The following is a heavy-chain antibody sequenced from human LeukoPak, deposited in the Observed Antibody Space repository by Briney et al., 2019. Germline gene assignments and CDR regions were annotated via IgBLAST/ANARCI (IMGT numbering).Heavy chain of an antibody. V-gene: IGHV4-34*01. CDR1: GGSFSGYY. Sequence: SETLSLTCAVYGGSFSGYYRSWIRQPPGKGLEWIGEINHSGSTNYNPSLKSRVTISVDTSKNQFSLKLSSVTAADTAVYYCARRQYYDILTGYYRGFDPWGQGTLVTVSS. CDR2: INHSGST. J-gene: IGHJ5*02. D-gene: IGHD3-9*01. CDR3: ARRQYYDILTGYYRGFDP.